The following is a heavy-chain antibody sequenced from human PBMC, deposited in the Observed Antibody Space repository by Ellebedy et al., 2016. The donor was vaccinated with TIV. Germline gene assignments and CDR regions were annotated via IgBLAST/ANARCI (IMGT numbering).Heavy chain of an antibody. D-gene: IGHD3-22*01. CDR1: GFTFNSYA. Sequence: GGSLRLSCAASGFTFNSYAMHWVRQVPGKGLEWVAVTSYDGTIKHYADSVKGRFTISRDNYKNTLYLQMNSLGAEDTAVYYCAKGDYFDASGYSLGRIDSWGQGTLVTVSS. J-gene: IGHJ4*02. V-gene: IGHV3-30-3*01. CDR2: TSYDGTIK. CDR3: AKGDYFDASGYSLGRIDS.